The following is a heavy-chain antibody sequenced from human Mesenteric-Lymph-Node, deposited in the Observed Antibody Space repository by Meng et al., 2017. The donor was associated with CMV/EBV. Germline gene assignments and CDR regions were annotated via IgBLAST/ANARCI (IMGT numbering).Heavy chain of an antibody. V-gene: IGHV3-74*01. CDR3: AREPVNYFWSGYYYYYYGMDV. J-gene: IGHJ6*02. D-gene: IGHD3-3*01. Sequence: GESLKIFCAAPGITFSNYWMHRVRQAPGKGLVWVSRINSDGNSTIYAESGKGRITISRENAKNTLYLQMNSLRAEDTAVYYCAREPVNYFWSGYYYYYYGMDVWGQGTTVTVSS. CDR2: INSDGNST. CDR1: GITFSNYW.